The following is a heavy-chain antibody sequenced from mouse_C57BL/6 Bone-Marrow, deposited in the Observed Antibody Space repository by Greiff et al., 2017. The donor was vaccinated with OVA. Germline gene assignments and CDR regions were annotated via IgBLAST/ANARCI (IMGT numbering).Heavy chain of an antibody. CDR2: IDPENGDT. J-gene: IGHJ4*01. V-gene: IGHV14-4*01. CDR3: TYGSYYYGSSYHYAMDY. Sequence: EVKLQESGAELVRPGASVKLSCTASGFNIKDDYMHWVKQRPEQGLEWIGWIDPENGDTEYASKFQGKATITADTSSNTAYLQLSSLTSEDTAVYYCTYGSYYYGSSYHYAMDYWGQGPSVTVSS. D-gene: IGHD1-1*01. CDR1: GFNIKDDY.